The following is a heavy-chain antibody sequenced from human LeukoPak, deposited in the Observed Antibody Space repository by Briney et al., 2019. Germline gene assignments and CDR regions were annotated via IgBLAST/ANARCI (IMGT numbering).Heavy chain of an antibody. CDR1: GGSFSGYY. D-gene: IGHD3-22*01. CDR3: ARDMYYYDSSGYYRFDY. Sequence: SETLSLTCAVYGGSFSGYYWSWIRQPPGKGLEWIGEINHSGSTYYNPSLKSRVTISVDTSKNQFSLKLSSVTAADTAVYYCARDMYYYDSSGYYRFDYWGQGTLVTVSS. J-gene: IGHJ4*02. CDR2: INHSGST. V-gene: IGHV4-34*01.